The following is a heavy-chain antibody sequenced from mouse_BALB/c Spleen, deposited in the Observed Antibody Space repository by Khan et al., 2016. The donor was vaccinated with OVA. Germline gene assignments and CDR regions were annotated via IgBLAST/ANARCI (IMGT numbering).Heavy chain of an antibody. D-gene: IGHD2-4*01. J-gene: IGHJ3*01. V-gene: IGHV1-85*01. CDR2: IFPGDGST. CDR1: GYTFTSYD. CDR3: ARGSTMMSWFAY. Sequence: QVQLQQSGAELVKPGASVKLSCKASGYTFTSYDINWVRQRPEQGLEWIGRIFPGDGSTKYNEKFKGKVTLTTDKSSSTAYMQLSRLTSEDSAVYFCARGSTMMSWFAYWGQGTLVTVAA.